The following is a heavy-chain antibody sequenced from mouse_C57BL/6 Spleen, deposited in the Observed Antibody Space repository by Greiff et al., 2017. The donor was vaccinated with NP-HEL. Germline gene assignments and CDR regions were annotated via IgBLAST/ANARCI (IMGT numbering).Heavy chain of an antibody. D-gene: IGHD1-1*01. CDR1: GYTFTSYW. Sequence: VQLQQSGAELARPGASVKLSCKASGYTFTSYWMHWVKQRPIQGLEWIGNIDPSDSETHYNQKFKDKATLTVDKSSSTAYMQLSSLTSEDSAVYYCARDRGGSSLYAMDYWGQGTSVTVSS. CDR2: IDPSDSET. CDR3: ARDRGGSSLYAMDY. J-gene: IGHJ4*01. V-gene: IGHV1-52*01.